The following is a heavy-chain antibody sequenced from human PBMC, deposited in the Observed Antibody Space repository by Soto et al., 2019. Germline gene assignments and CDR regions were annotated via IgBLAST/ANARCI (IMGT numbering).Heavy chain of an antibody. J-gene: IGHJ4*02. V-gene: IGHV1-69*02. CDR3: ASSYGSGYRAFDY. Sequence: QVQLVQSGAEVKRPGSSVKVSCKASGDTFTFYSINWVRQAPGLGLEWMGRINPILSMSNYAQRFQGRVTMPADKSTSTAYMELISLRSEDTAIYYCASSYGSGYRAFDYWGQGALVTVSS. D-gene: IGHD3-10*01. CDR1: GDTFTFYS. CDR2: INPILSMS.